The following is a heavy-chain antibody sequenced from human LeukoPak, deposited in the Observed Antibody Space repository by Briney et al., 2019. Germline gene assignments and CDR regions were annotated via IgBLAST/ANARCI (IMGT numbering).Heavy chain of an antibody. Sequence: GGSLRLSCAASGFTFSSYGMNWVRQAPGKGPEWVSYISTSSSIIYYADSVKGRFTISRDTAKSSLYLQMTSLRDDDTAVYYCARGGYIDYWGQGTLVTVSS. CDR3: ARGGYIDY. CDR1: GFTFSSYG. CDR2: ISTSSSII. J-gene: IGHJ4*02. D-gene: IGHD5-12*01. V-gene: IGHV3-48*02.